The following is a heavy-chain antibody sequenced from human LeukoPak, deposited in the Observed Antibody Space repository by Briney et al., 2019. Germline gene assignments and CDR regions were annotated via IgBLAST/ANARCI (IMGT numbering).Heavy chain of an antibody. Sequence: PSETLSLTCTVSGGSISSYYWSWIRQPPGKGLEWIGYIYYSGSTNYNPSLKSRVTISVDTSKNQFSLKLSSVTAADTAVYYCTRQATTNYFDYWGQGTLATVSS. CDR2: IYYSGST. J-gene: IGHJ4*02. CDR1: GGSISSYY. D-gene: IGHD1-14*01. V-gene: IGHV4-59*01. CDR3: TRQATTNYFDY.